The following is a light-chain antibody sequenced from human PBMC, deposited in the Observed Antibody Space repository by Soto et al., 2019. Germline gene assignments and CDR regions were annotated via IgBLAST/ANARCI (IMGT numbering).Light chain of an antibody. V-gene: IGKV3-20*01. J-gene: IGKJ5*01. CDR3: QQYGISPS. CDR2: GAS. Sequence: ETVLTQSPGTLSLSPGERATLSCRASQSVSSSYLAWYQQKPGQAPRLLICGASSRATGIPDRFSGSGSGTDFTLTISRLEPEDFAVYYCQQYGISPSFGQGTRLEIK. CDR1: QSVSSSY.